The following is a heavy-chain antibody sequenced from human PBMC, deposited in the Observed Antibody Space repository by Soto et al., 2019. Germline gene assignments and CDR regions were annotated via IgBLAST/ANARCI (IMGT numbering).Heavy chain of an antibody. Sequence: ASVKVSCKASGYTFTSYAMHWVRQAPGQRREWMGWINAGNGDPKHSQKFQGRVTITRDTSASTAYMELSSLRSEDTAVYYCVMRPFIFTALFDPWGQGTLVAVSS. J-gene: IGHJ5*02. CDR2: INAGNGDP. CDR1: GYTFTSYA. D-gene: IGHD3-16*02. CDR3: VMRPFIFTALFDP. V-gene: IGHV1-3*01.